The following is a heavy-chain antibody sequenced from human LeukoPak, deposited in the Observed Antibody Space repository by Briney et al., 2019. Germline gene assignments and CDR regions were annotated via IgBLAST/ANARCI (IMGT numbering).Heavy chain of an antibody. CDR3: ARGITMVRGALRRDY. CDR2: INPNSGGT. D-gene: IGHD3-10*01. CDR1: GYTFTGYY. J-gene: IGHJ4*02. V-gene: IGHV1-2*02. Sequence: ASVKVSCKASGYTFTGYYMHWVRQAPGQGLGWMGWINPNSGGTNYAQKFQGRVTMTRDTSISTAYMELSRLRSDDTAVYYCARGITMVRGALRRDYWGQGTLVTVSS.